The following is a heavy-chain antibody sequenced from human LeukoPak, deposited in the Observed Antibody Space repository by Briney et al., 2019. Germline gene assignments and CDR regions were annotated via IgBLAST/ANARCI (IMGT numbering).Heavy chain of an antibody. CDR1: GFTFSSYS. J-gene: IGHJ6*03. CDR2: ISSSSSYI. Sequence: AGGSLRLSCAASGFTFSSYSMNWVRQAPGKGLEWVSSISSSSSYIYYADSVKGRFTISRDNAKNSLYLQMNSLRAEDTAVYYCARDQYGSGDGYYMDVWGKGTTVTISS. CDR3: ARDQYGSGDGYYMDV. V-gene: IGHV3-21*01. D-gene: IGHD3-10*01.